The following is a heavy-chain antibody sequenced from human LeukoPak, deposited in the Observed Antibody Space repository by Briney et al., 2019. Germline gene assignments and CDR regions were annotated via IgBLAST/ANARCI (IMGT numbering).Heavy chain of an antibody. V-gene: IGHV1-2*02. D-gene: IGHD2-2*01. CDR1: GYTFTGYY. Sequence: ASVKVSCKASGYTFTGYYMHWVRQAPGQGLEWMGWINPNSGGTNYAQKFQGRVTMTRDTSISTAYMELSRLRSDDTAVYYCARGEMGYCSSTSCYEWFDPWGQGTLVTVSS. J-gene: IGHJ5*02. CDR2: INPNSGGT. CDR3: ARGEMGYCSSTSCYEWFDP.